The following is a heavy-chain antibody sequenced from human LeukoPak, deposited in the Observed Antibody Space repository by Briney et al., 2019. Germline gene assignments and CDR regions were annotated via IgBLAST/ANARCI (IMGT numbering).Heavy chain of an antibody. V-gene: IGHV3-48*01. Sequence: GGSLRLSCAASGFTFSSYSMNWVRQAPGKGLEWVSYISSSSSTIYYADSVKGRFTISRDNSKNTLYLQMNSLRAEDTAVYYCAKSFARAAAGTDYWGQGTLVTVSS. J-gene: IGHJ4*02. CDR2: ISSSSSTI. D-gene: IGHD6-13*01. CDR3: AKSFARAAAGTDY. CDR1: GFTFSSYS.